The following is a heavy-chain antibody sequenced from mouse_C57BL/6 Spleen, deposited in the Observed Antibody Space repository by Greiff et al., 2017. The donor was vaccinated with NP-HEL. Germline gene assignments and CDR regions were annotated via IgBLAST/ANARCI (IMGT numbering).Heavy chain of an antibody. Sequence: QVQLKESGAELVRPGASVTLSCKASGYTFTDYEMHWVKQTPVHGLEWIGAIDPETGGTAYNQKFKGKAILTADKSSSTAYMELRSLTSEDSAVYFCTRKDYYGSSYDPAWFAYWGQGTLVTVSA. V-gene: IGHV1-15*01. CDR2: IDPETGGT. CDR1: GYTFTDYE. J-gene: IGHJ3*01. CDR3: TRKDYYGSSYDPAWFAY. D-gene: IGHD1-1*01.